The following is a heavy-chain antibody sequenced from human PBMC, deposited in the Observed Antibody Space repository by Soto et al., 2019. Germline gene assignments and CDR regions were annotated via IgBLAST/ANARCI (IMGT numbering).Heavy chain of an antibody. Sequence: GGSLRLSCAASGFTFSSYSMNWVRQAPGKGLEWVSYISSSSSTIYYADSVKGRFTISRDNAKNSLYLQMNSLRDEDTAVYYCASGLSGYYGTGFDYWGQGTLVTVSS. V-gene: IGHV3-48*02. J-gene: IGHJ4*02. CDR3: ASGLSGYYGTGFDY. CDR2: ISSSSSTI. D-gene: IGHD3-22*01. CDR1: GFTFSSYS.